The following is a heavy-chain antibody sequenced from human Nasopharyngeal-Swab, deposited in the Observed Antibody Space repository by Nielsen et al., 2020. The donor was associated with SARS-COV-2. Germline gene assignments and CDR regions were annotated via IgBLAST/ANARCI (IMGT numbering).Heavy chain of an antibody. V-gene: IGHV4-39*07. J-gene: IGHJ4*02. Sequence: SETLSLTCTVSGGSISSSSYYWGWIRQPPGKGLEWIGSIYYSGSTYYNPPLKSRVTISVDTSKNQFSLKLSSVTAADTAVYYCARDAGGYCSSTSCYAIPIWGQGTLVTVSS. D-gene: IGHD2-2*01. CDR1: GGSISSSSYY. CDR3: ARDAGGYCSSTSCYAIPI. CDR2: IYYSGST.